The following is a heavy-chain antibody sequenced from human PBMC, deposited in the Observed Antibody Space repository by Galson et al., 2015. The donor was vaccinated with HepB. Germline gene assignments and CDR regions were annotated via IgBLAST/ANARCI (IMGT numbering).Heavy chain of an antibody. D-gene: IGHD2-8*01. J-gene: IGHJ3*01. Sequence: SLGFSGPASGFTSSMMSMHGSGQAPGKGLGWLAAPSPERSTKYETDLGKGRFFLLTDTPNNTLDLQMNCLRPDDTAVYYRARDPSVGKDLNVVMMYVIRSAFDVWGRGTMVTVS. CDR1: GFTSSMMS. CDR2: PSPERSTK. V-gene: IGHV3-30-3*01. CDR3: ARDPSVGKDLNVVMMYVIRSAFDV.